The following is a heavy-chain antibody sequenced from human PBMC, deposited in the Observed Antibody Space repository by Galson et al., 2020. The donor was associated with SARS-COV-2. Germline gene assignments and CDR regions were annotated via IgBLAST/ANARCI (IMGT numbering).Heavy chain of an antibody. CDR2: ISSSSSYI. J-gene: IGHJ6*03. D-gene: IGHD3-3*01. Sequence: GGSLRLSCAASGFTFSSYSMNWVRQAPGKGLEWVSSISSSSSYIYYADSVKGRFTISRDNAKNSLYLQMNSLRAEDTAVYYCARIRFLEWLSYYYYMDVWGKGPTVTVSS. V-gene: IGHV3-21*01. CDR3: ARIRFLEWLSYYYYMDV. CDR1: GFTFSSYS.